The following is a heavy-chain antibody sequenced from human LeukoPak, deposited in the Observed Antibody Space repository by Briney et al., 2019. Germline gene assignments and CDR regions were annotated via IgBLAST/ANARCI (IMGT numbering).Heavy chain of an antibody. CDR2: ISWNSGKT. Sequence: QTGGSLRLSCAASGSTFDDYGMHWVRQTPGKGLEWVSGISWNSGKTGYADSVKGRFTISRDNAKNSLYLQMNSLRTEDTALYYCAKAYCGTDCPPDYWGQGTLVTVSS. CDR3: AKAYCGTDCPPDY. J-gene: IGHJ4*02. D-gene: IGHD2-21*01. V-gene: IGHV3-9*01. CDR1: GSTFDDYG.